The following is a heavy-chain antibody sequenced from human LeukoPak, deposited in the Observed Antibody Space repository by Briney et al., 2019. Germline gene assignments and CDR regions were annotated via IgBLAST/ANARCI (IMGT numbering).Heavy chain of an antibody. Sequence: SETLSLTCAVSGGSISSSNWWSWVRQPPGKGLEWIGSVYYSGSTYYNPSLKSRVTISVETSKNQFSLKLSAVTAADTAVYYCASVRRGFGESSKYYSYYYRDVWGNGTTITISS. CDR3: ASVRRGFGESSKYYSYYYRDV. CDR2: VYYSGST. D-gene: IGHD3-10*01. CDR1: GGSISSSNW. V-gene: IGHV4-39*01. J-gene: IGHJ6*03.